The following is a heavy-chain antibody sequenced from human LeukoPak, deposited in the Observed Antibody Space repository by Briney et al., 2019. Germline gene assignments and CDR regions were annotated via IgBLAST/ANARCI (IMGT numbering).Heavy chain of an antibody. CDR1: GYSFXSYW. D-gene: IGHD4-23*01. J-gene: IGHJ6*02. CDR2: IXPXDSDX. CDR3: ARPPNSPFGMDV. V-gene: IGHV5-51*01. Sequence: GESLKISCKGSGYSFXSYWIGWVRQMPGXGLXXXGXIXPXDSDXXXXXXXQGXVTISADKSISTAYLQWSSLKASDTAMYYCARPPNSPFGMDVWGQGTTVTVSS.